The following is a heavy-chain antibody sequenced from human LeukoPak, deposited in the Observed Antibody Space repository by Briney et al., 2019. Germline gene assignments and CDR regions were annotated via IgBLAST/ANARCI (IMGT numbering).Heavy chain of an antibody. V-gene: IGHV3-23*01. Sequence: PGGSLRLSCVASGFSFSSYVMNWVRQASGTGLEWVSAIRGNGGSTYYADSVKGRFTISRDNSKNTLSLQMNSLRAEDTAVYYCAKGIELWLTYFDHWGQGTLVTASS. CDR3: AKGIELWLTYFDH. CDR2: IRGNGGST. CDR1: GFSFSSYV. J-gene: IGHJ4*02. D-gene: IGHD5-18*01.